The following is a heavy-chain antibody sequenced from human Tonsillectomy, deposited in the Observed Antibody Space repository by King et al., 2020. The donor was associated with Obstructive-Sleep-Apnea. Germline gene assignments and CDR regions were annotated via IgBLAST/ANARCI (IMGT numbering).Heavy chain of an antibody. J-gene: IGHJ4*02. Sequence: QLQESGPGLVKPSETLSLTCTVSGGSISSYYWSWIRQPPGKGLEWSGYIYYSGSTNYNPSLTSRVTISVDTSKNQFSLKLSSVTAADTAVYYCARRMGGLSGDFDYWGQGTLVTVSS. CDR3: ARRMGGLSGDFDY. CDR2: IYYSGST. V-gene: IGHV4-59*08. CDR1: GGSISSYY. D-gene: IGHD7-27*01.